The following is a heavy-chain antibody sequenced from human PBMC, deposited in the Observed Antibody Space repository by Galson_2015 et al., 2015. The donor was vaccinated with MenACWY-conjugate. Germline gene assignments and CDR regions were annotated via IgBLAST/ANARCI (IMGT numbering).Heavy chain of an antibody. Sequence: SVKVSCKASGYTLTAYAMNWVRQAPGQGLEWMGWINTNTGNPTYAQGFTGRFAFPLDTSVSTAYLQMNSLRAEDTAVYYCAKDQVAAAMMGRYGYWGQGTLVTVSS. J-gene: IGHJ4*02. D-gene: IGHD2-21*02. V-gene: IGHV7-4-1*02. CDR1: GYTLTAYA. CDR2: INTNTGNP. CDR3: AKDQVAAAMMGRYGY.